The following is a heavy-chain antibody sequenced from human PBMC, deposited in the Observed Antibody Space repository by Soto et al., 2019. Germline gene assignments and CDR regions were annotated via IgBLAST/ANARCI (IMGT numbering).Heavy chain of an antibody. V-gene: IGHV1-69*13. D-gene: IGHD5-12*01. CDR3: ARTGYDDYYYYYGMDV. Sequence: SVKVSCKASGGTFSSYAISWVRQAPGQGLEWMGGIIPIPGTANYAQKFQGRVTITADESTSTAYMELSSLRSEDTAVYYCARTGYDDYYYYYGMDVWGQGTTVTVSS. CDR1: GGTFSSYA. CDR2: IIPIPGTA. J-gene: IGHJ6*02.